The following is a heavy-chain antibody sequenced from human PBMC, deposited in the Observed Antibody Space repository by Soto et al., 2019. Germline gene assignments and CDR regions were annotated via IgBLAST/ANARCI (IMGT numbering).Heavy chain of an antibody. CDR1: GGSISSGGYS. J-gene: IGHJ4*02. D-gene: IGHD3-16*02. CDR3: ARGGHDYVWGSYRASLFDY. Sequence: SDTLSLTCAVSGGSISSGGYSWSWIRQPPGKGLEWIGYIYHSGSTYYNPSLKSRVTISVDRSKNQFSLKLSSVTAADTAVYYCARGGHDYVWGSYRASLFDYWGQVNLVTVSS. V-gene: IGHV4-30-2*01. CDR2: IYHSGST.